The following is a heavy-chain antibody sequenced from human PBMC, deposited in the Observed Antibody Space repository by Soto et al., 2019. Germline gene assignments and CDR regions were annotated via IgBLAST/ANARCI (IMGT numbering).Heavy chain of an antibody. Sequence: EVQLVESGGGLVQPGGSLRLSCVASGFSFSNYNMNWVRQAPGNGLEWVSYITDSSDTVHYADSVRGRFTISRDNAESSLYLQMNSLRDEDTAVYFCARDFGHGSYLDYWGRGTLVTVSS. D-gene: IGHD3-3*01. CDR1: GFSFSNYN. CDR3: ARDFGHGSYLDY. J-gene: IGHJ4*02. CDR2: ITDSSDTV. V-gene: IGHV3-48*02.